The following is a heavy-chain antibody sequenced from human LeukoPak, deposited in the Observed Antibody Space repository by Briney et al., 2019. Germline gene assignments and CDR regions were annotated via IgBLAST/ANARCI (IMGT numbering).Heavy chain of an antibody. Sequence: GGSLRLSCAASGFTFSSYGMHWVRQAPGKGLEWVANIDEDGSAKYYLGSVKGRFTISRDNAQNSLYLEMNSLRAEDTAVYYCARGSSGTYFQFIDYWGQGTLVTVSS. J-gene: IGHJ4*02. D-gene: IGHD1-26*01. CDR1: GFTFSSYG. CDR2: IDEDGSAK. V-gene: IGHV3-7*01. CDR3: ARGSSGTYFQFIDY.